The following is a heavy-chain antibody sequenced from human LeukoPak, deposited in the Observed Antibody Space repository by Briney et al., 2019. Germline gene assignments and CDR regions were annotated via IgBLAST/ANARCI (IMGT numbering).Heavy chain of an antibody. V-gene: IGHV1-69*05. J-gene: IGHJ4*02. CDR2: IIPIFGTA. CDR1: GCTFSSYA. CDR3: ARERTMCYYDSSGYPGEG. D-gene: IGHD3-22*01. Sequence: SVKVSCKASGCTFSSYASSWVRQAPGQGLEWMGRIIPIFGTANYAQKFPGRVTIITDESTSTAYMEQSSLRSEDTAVYYCARERTMCYYDSSGYPGEGWGKGTLVTVSS.